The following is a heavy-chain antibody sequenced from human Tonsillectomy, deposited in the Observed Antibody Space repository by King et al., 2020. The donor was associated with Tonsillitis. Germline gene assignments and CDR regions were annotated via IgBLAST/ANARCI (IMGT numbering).Heavy chain of an antibody. Sequence: VQLVESGGGLVQPGRSLRLSCAASGFSFDDYAMHWVRQAPGKGLEWVAGISWNSGGIGYADSVKGRFTISRDNAKNSLYLRMNSLRREDTALYYCVKDIVERHLPSRPGWFDPWGQGTLVTVSS. D-gene: IGHD6-6*01. J-gene: IGHJ5*02. CDR3: VKDIVERHLPSRPGWFDP. CDR2: ISWNSGGI. V-gene: IGHV3-9*01. CDR1: GFSFDDYA.